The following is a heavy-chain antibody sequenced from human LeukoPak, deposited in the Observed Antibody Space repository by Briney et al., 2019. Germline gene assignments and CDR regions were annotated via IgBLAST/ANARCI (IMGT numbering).Heavy chain of an antibody. V-gene: IGHV5-51*01. CDR3: ARRAGWGELSPSEVDY. D-gene: IGHD3-16*02. Sequence: GESLKISCKGSGYSFLSYWIGWVRQMPGKGLEWMGIIYPGDSDTRYSPSFQGQVTISADKSISTAYLQWSSLKASDTAMYYCARRAGWGELSPSEVDYWGQGTLVTVSS. J-gene: IGHJ4*02. CDR1: GYSFLSYW. CDR2: IYPGDSDT.